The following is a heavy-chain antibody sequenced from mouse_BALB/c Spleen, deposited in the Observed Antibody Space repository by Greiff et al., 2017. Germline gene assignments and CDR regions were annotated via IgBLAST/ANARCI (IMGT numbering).Heavy chain of an antibody. CDR1: GFSLTDYG. D-gene: IGHD2-1*01. CDR2: IWGGGST. J-gene: IGHJ4*01. Sequence: VKLMESGPGLVAPSQSLSITCTVSGFSLTDYGVSWIRQPPGKGLEWLGVIWGGGSTYYNSALKSRLSISKDNSKSQVFLKMNSLQTDDTAMYYCAKHYGNYKGGYAMDYWGQGTSVTVSS. V-gene: IGHV2-6-5*01. CDR3: AKHYGNYKGGYAMDY.